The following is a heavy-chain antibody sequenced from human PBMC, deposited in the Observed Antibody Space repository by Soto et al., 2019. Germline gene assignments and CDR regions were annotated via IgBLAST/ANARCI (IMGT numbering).Heavy chain of an antibody. CDR1: GVSITNTSYY. CDR2: IYFSGST. V-gene: IGHV4-39*01. Sequence: QLQLQESGPGLVKPSETLSLTCTVSGVSITNTSYYWGWIRQPPGKGLEWIGTIYFSGSTFYNPSLKSRLTLSVATSKNQFSLRLSSVTAAEAAVYYCARHGSYWGQGTLVAVSS. J-gene: IGHJ4*02. CDR3: ARHGSY.